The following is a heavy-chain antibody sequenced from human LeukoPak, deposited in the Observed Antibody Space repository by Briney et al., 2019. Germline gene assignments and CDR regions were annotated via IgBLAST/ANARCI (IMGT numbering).Heavy chain of an antibody. D-gene: IGHD5-12*01. V-gene: IGHV4-30-2*01. CDR1: GGSISSGGYY. J-gene: IGHJ6*03. CDR3: ARGNSGYHYYYYYMDV. Sequence: SESLSLTCTVSGGSISSGGYYWSWIRQPPGKGLEWIGYIYHSGSTYYNPSLKSRVTISVDRSKNQFSLKLSSVTAADTAVYYCARGNSGYHYYYYYMDVWGKGTTVTVSS. CDR2: IYHSGST.